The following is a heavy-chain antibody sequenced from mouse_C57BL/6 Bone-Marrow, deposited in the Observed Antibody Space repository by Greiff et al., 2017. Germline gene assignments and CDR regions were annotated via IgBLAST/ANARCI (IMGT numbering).Heavy chain of an antibody. CDR3: TRHYYYSNYLYAMDY. CDR1: GYTFTDYE. CDR2: IDPETGGT. D-gene: IGHD2-5*01. Sequence: VQLQQSGAELVRPGASVTLSCKASGYTFTDYEMHWVKQTPVHGLEWIGAIDPETGGTAYNQKFKGKAILTADKSSSTAYMELRSLTSEDSAVYYCTRHYYYSNYLYAMDYWGQGTSVTVSA. V-gene: IGHV1-15*01. J-gene: IGHJ4*01.